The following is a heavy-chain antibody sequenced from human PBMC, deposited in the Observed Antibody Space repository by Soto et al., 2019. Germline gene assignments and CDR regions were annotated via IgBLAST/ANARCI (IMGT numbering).Heavy chain of an antibody. CDR2: ISNGGDT. Sequence: EVQLVESGRGLVQPGGSLRLSCAASGFIVSSTYMSWVRQAPGKGLEWVSVISNGGDTHYADSVKGRFSLSRDISNNTLHLQMSSLRLENTAVYYCAREPRFCRGGSCSITGDAYDIWGQATMVTVAS. CDR1: GFIVSSTY. D-gene: IGHD2-15*01. CDR3: AREPRFCRGGSCSITGDAYDI. J-gene: IGHJ3*02. V-gene: IGHV3-66*01.